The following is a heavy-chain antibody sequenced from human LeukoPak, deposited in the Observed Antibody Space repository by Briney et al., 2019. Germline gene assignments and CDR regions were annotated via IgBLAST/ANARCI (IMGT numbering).Heavy chain of an antibody. V-gene: IGHV3-23*01. CDR3: AKDAVAPGSGGDYFDY. D-gene: IGHD3-10*01. Sequence: GGSLRLSCAASGFTFSSNAMSWVRQAPGKGLEWVSDITGNGGSIYYADSVKGRFTISRDNSKNTLSLQINSLRAEDTAVYYCAKDAVAPGSGGDYFDYWGQGTLVTVSS. J-gene: IGHJ4*02. CDR1: GFTFSSNA. CDR2: ITGNGGSI.